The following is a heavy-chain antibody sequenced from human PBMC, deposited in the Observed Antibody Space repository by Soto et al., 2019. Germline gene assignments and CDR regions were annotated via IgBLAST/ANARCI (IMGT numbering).Heavy chain of an antibody. CDR2: ISAYNGNT. J-gene: IGHJ6*02. Sequence: ASVKVSCKASGYTFTSYGISWVRQAPGQGLEWMGWISAYNGNTNYAQKLQGRVTMTTDTSTSTAYMELRSLRSDDTAVYYCARWGSSSWEQWSDYYDGMDVWSRGTTVTVSS. CDR3: ARWGSSSWEQWSDYYDGMDV. D-gene: IGHD6-13*01. CDR1: GYTFTSYG. V-gene: IGHV1-18*01.